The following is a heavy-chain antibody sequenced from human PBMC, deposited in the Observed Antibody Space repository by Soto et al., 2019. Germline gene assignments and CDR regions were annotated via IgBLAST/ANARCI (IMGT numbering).Heavy chain of an antibody. CDR2: ISSSSSYI. Sequence: GGSLRLSCAASGFTPRPYSMNWVRQAPGKGLEWVSSISSSSSYIYYADSVKGRFTISRDNAKNSLYLQMNSLRAEDTAVYYCARVYCTNGVCYITNHFDYWGQGTLVTVSS. D-gene: IGHD2-8*01. CDR1: GFTPRPYS. J-gene: IGHJ4*02. V-gene: IGHV3-21*01. CDR3: ARVYCTNGVCYITNHFDY.